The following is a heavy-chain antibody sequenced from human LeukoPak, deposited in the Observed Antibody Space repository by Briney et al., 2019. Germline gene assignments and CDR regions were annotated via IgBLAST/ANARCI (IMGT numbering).Heavy chain of an antibody. CDR2: LNPNTGGT. D-gene: IGHD2-21*02. V-gene: IGHV1-2*02. Sequence: ASVKVSCKAPGYTFTGYYMHWVRQAPGQGLEWMGWLNPNTGGTNYAQKLQGRVTMTTDTSTGTAYMELRSLRSDDTAVYYCARDRLVVVTAIHSPIAFDIWGQGTMVTVSS. CDR1: GYTFTGYY. CDR3: ARDRLVVVTAIHSPIAFDI. J-gene: IGHJ3*02.